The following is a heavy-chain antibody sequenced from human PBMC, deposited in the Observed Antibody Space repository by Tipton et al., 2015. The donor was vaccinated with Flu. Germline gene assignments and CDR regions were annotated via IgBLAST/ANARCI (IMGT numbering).Heavy chain of an antibody. V-gene: IGHV4-38-2*02. D-gene: IGHD6-19*01. CDR3: ARDPPWYSRGPEYYFDY. CDR2: VHHAGST. Sequence: GEALGSNYFWGWIRQPPGKGLEWIGNVHHAGSTYYNPSLKSRLSMSVDASKNHFSLKLNSVTAADTAVYYCARDPPWYSRGPEYYFDYWGQGTLVTVSS. J-gene: IGHJ4*02. CDR1: GEALGSNYF.